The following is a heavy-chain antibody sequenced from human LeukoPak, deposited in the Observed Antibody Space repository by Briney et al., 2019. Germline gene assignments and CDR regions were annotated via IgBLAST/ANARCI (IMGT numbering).Heavy chain of an antibody. CDR3: ARGYSYYAFDI. J-gene: IGHJ3*02. Sequence: SETLSLTCTVSGGSISSYYWSWIRQPPGKGLEWIGYIYYSGSTNYNPSLKGRVTISVDTSKNQFSLKLSSVTAADTAVYYCARGYSYYAFDIWGQGTMVTVSS. D-gene: IGHD5-18*01. V-gene: IGHV4-59*01. CDR2: IYYSGST. CDR1: GGSISSYY.